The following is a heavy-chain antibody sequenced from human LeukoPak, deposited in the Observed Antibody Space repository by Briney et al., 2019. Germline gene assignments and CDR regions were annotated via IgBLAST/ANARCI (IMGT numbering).Heavy chain of an antibody. D-gene: IGHD1-1*01. Sequence: ASVKVSCKASGYTFTSYYMHWVRQAPGQGLEWMGIINPSGGSTSYAQKFQGRVTMTRDTSISTAYMELSRLRSDDTAVYYCARDNEGYWGQGTLVTVSS. V-gene: IGHV1-46*01. CDR1: GYTFTSYY. J-gene: IGHJ4*02. CDR3: ARDNEGY. CDR2: INPSGGST.